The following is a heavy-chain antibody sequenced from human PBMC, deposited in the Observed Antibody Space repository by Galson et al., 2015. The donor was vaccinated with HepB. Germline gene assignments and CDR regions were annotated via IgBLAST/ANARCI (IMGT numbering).Heavy chain of an antibody. CDR3: ARVGKMITFGGVIVRSEYFQH. J-gene: IGHJ1*01. D-gene: IGHD3-16*02. CDR1: GGTFSSYA. V-gene: IGHV1-2*06. Sequence: SVKVSCKASGGTFSSYAISWVRQAPGQGLEWMGRINPNSGGTNYAQKFQGRVTMTRDTSISTAYMELSRLRSDDTAVYYCARVGKMITFGGVIVRSEYFQHWGQGTLVTVSS. CDR2: INPNSGGT.